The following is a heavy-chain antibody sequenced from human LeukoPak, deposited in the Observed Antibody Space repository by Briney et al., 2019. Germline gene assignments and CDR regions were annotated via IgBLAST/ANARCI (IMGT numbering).Heavy chain of an antibody. Sequence: SETLSLTCTVSGGSISSYYWSWIRQPPGKGLEWIGHIYYSGSTNYNPSLKSRVTISVDTSKNQFSLKLSSVTAADTAVYYCARESSGTTLVTLAAFDIWGQGTMVTVS. CDR2: IYYSGST. D-gene: IGHD4-23*01. J-gene: IGHJ3*02. CDR1: GGSISSYY. CDR3: ARESSGTTLVTLAAFDI. V-gene: IGHV4-59*12.